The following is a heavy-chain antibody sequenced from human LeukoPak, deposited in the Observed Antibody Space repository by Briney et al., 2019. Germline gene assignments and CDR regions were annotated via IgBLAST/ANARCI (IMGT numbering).Heavy chain of an antibody. CDR3: AREGSSGGWFDP. V-gene: IGHV4-59*01. CDR1: GGSLSSYY. CDR2: IYYSGST. J-gene: IGHJ5*02. Sequence: SETLSLTCTVSGGSLSSYYWSWIRQPPGKGLEWIGYIYYSGSTNYNPSLKSRVTISVDTSKNQFSLKLSSVTAADTAVYYCAREGSSGGWFDPWGQGTLVTVSS. D-gene: IGHD6-13*01.